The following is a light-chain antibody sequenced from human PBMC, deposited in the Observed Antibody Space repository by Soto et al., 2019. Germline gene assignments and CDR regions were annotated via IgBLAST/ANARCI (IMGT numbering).Light chain of an antibody. CDR1: SRDVGGYNY. J-gene: IGLJ2*01. CDR3: SSYVSSSTFVV. V-gene: IGLV2-14*01. CDR2: EVN. Sequence: QSVLTQPASVSGSPGQSITISCTGTSRDVGGYNYVSWHQQHPGKAPKVIITEVNNRPSGVSNCFSGSKSGNTASLTISGLQAEDEADYYCSSYVSSSTFVVFGGGTKLTVL.